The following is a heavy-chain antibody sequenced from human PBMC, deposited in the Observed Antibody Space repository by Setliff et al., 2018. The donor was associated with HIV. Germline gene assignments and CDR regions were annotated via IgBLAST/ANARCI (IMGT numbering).Heavy chain of an antibody. CDR1: GYTFTSYD. D-gene: IGHD2-15*01. V-gene: IGHV1-8*02. Sequence: ASVKVSCKASGYTFTSYDINWVRQATGQGLEWMGWMNPNSGNTGYAQKFQGRVTMTRTTSISTAYMKLSSLRSEDTAVYYCAVDSDGGNLEYWGQGTLVTVSS. J-gene: IGHJ4*02. CDR3: AVDSDGGNLEY. CDR2: MNPNSGNT.